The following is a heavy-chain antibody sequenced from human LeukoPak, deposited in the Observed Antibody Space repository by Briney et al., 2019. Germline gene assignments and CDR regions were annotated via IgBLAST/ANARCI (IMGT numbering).Heavy chain of an antibody. CDR1: GFTFSSYA. J-gene: IGHJ3*01. V-gene: IGHV3-23*01. CDR2: ISGSGGST. CDR3: ARVPYGGYTVVAFDV. D-gene: IGHD4-23*01. Sequence: GGSLRLSCAASGFTFSSYAMSWVRQAPGKGLEWVSAISGSGGSTYYADSVKGRFTISRDNSKNTLYLQMNSLRVEDTAVYYCARVPYGGYTVVAFDVWGQGTMVSVS.